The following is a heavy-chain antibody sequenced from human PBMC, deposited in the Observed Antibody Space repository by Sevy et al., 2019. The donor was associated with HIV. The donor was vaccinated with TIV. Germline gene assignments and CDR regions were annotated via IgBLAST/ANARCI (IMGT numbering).Heavy chain of an antibody. Sequence: GGSLRLSCAASGFTFSSYAVTWVRPAPEKGLEWVSLIGGSGETTYYADSVRGRFTISSDNSKNTVYLQMNSLRAEDTAIYYCARVGGWEVGSLDNWFDPWGQGTLVTVSS. V-gene: IGHV3-23*01. D-gene: IGHD1-26*01. CDR2: IGGSGETT. CDR3: ARVGGWEVGSLDNWFDP. J-gene: IGHJ5*02. CDR1: GFTFSSYA.